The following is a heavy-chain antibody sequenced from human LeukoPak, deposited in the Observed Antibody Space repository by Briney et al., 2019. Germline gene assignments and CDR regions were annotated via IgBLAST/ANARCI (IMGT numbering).Heavy chain of an antibody. J-gene: IGHJ4*02. Sequence: SEALSLTCTVSGDSISPYYWSWIRQPPGGRLEWIGYVFYTGSTNYNPSLKSRVTISVDTSRNQFSLKLTSVTAADTAVYYCARTRSGYSTLGYWGQGTLVTVSS. CDR2: VFYTGST. CDR3: ARTRSGYSTLGY. V-gene: IGHV4-59*01. D-gene: IGHD1-26*01. CDR1: GDSISPYY.